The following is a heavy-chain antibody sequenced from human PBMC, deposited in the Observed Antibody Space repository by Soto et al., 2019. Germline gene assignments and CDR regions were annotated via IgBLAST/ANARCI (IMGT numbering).Heavy chain of an antibody. CDR2: ISSSGSTI. CDR1: GFTFSSYE. CDR3: ARDGPQDLYAMGSYFDY. D-gene: IGHD2-8*01. J-gene: IGHJ4*02. V-gene: IGHV3-48*03. Sequence: PVGSLRLSCAASGFTFSSYEMNWVRQAPGKGLEWVSYISSSGSTIYYADSVKGRFTISRDNAKNSLYLQMNSLRAEDTAVYYCARDGPQDLYAMGSYFDYWGQGTLVTVS.